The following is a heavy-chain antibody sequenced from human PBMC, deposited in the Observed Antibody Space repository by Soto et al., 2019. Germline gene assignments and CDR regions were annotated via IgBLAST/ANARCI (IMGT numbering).Heavy chain of an antibody. V-gene: IGHV1-2*02. CDR3: ARDLAFYDLPYYYGMDA. D-gene: IGHD3-3*01. CDR2: IYPKSAVT. CDR1: GYTFTDYY. Sequence: QVHLVQSGAEVKKPGASVKVSCKASGYTFTDYYIHWVRQAPGQGLEWMGWIYPKSAVTNTAKKFQGRVTMTRDTSISTAYMELSSLRSDDTAVYYCARDLAFYDLPYYYGMDAWGQGTTVNVSS. J-gene: IGHJ6*01.